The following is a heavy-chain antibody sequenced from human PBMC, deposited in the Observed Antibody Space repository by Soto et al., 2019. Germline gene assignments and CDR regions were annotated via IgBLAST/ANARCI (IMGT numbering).Heavy chain of an antibody. CDR1: GFTFNTYG. CDR3: AKVSDRHYAMDV. J-gene: IGHJ6*02. Sequence: GGSLRLSCAASGFTFNTYGMHWVRQAPGEGLEWVAVIAYDGTNKYYRDSVKGRFTVSRDNSKNTLYLLMNSPRPEDTAVYYCAKVSDRHYAMDVWGQGTTVTVSS. V-gene: IGHV3-30*18. CDR2: IAYDGTNK.